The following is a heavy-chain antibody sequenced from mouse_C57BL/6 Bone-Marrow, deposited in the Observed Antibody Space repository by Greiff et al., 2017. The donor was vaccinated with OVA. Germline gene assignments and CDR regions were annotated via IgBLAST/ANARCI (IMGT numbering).Heavy chain of an antibody. CDR2: IYPGGGYT. Sequence: QVQLQQSGAELVRPGTSVKMSCKASGYTFTNYWIGWAKQRPGHGLEWIGDIYPGGGYTNYNEKFKGKATLTADKSSSTAYMQFSSLTSEDSAIYYCARREDYGSSLYARDYWGQGTSVTVSS. D-gene: IGHD1-1*01. J-gene: IGHJ4*01. CDR3: ARREDYGSSLYARDY. CDR1: GYTFTNYW. V-gene: IGHV1-63*01.